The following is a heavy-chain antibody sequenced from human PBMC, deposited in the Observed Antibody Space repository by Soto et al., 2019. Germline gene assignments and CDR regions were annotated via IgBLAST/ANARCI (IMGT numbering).Heavy chain of an antibody. CDR2: ISSSSSTI. CDR1: GFTFSSYS. D-gene: IGHD3-3*01. J-gene: IGHJ6*02. V-gene: IGHV3-48*02. Sequence: GGSLRLSCAASGFTFSSYSMNWVRQAPGKGLEWVSYISSSSSTIYYADSVKGRFTISRDNAKNSLYLQMNSLRDEDTAVYYCARTGFFGVVIIRAYYYYGMDVWGQGTTVTVSS. CDR3: ARTGFFGVVIIRAYYYYGMDV.